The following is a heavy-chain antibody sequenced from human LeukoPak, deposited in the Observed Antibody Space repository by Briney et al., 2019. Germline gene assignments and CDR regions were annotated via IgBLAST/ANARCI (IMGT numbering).Heavy chain of an antibody. CDR2: IEKKDKGYATAT. D-gene: IGHD1-26*01. V-gene: IGHV3-73*01. CDR3: TRDSGTYNWFDP. J-gene: IGHJ5*02. CDR1: GFTFSGSA. Sequence: PGGSLRLSCAASGFTFSGSAIHRVRQSSGKGLEWVGQIEKKDKGYATATAYGASVKGRFTISRDDSINTAYLQMKSLKTEDTALYYCTRDSGTYNWFDPWGQGTLVTVSS.